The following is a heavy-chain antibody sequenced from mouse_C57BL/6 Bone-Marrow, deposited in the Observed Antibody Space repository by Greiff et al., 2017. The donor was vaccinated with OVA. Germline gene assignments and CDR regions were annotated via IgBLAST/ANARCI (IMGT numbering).Heavy chain of an antibody. CDR3: ARRDGYYWFAY. Sequence: DVHLVESGGDLVKPGGSLKLSCAASGFTFSSYGMSWVRQTPDKRLEWVATISSGGSYTYYPDSVKGRFTISRDNAKNTLYLQMSSLKSEDTAMYYCARRDGYYWFAYWGQGTLVTVSA. D-gene: IGHD2-3*01. CDR1: GFTFSSYG. V-gene: IGHV5-6*01. J-gene: IGHJ3*01. CDR2: ISSGGSYT.